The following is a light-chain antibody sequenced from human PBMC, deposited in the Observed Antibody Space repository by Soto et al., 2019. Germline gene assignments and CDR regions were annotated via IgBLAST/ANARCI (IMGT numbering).Light chain of an antibody. Sequence: QSVLTQPASVSGSPGQSITISCTGTSSDIGDYNYVSWYQQRPGKAPKLMIYEVSNRPSGVSNRFSGSKSGNTASLTISGLQAEDEADYYCRSYTSSSTYVFATGTKLTVL. J-gene: IGLJ1*01. CDR1: SSDIGDYNY. V-gene: IGLV2-14*01. CDR3: RSYTSSSTYV. CDR2: EVS.